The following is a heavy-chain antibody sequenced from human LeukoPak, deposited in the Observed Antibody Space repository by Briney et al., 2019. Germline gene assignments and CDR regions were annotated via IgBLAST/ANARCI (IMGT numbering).Heavy chain of an antibody. Sequence: SETLSLTCTVSGGSISSGSYYCSWIRQPAGKGLEWIGHIYKSGSTNYNPSLKSRVTISVDTSKNQFSLKLSSVTAADTAVYYCARESGQGSNYFWFDPWGQGTLVTVSS. CDR1: GGSISSGSYY. V-gene: IGHV4-61*09. D-gene: IGHD4-11*01. CDR3: ARESGQGSNYFWFDP. J-gene: IGHJ5*02. CDR2: IYKSGST.